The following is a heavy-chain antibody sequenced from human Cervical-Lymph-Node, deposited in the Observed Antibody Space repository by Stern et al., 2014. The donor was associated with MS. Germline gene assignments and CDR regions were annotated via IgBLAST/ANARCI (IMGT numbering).Heavy chain of an antibody. D-gene: IGHD3/OR15-3a*01. CDR1: GYTFTSYA. CDR3: ARGTGYSYYLDY. Sequence: QLQLVASGAEVRNPGASVSISCKASGYTFTSYAIHWLRQAPGPRLELMGCTTPDYTNTRYSQRFQDRVTITTDTSATLASVEPSGLRSEDTAVYYCARGTGYSYYLDYWGQGTLVTVSS. V-gene: IGHV1-3*01. J-gene: IGHJ4*02. CDR2: TTPDYTNT.